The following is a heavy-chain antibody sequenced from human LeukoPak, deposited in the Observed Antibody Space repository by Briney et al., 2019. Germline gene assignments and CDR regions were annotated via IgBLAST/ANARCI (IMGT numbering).Heavy chain of an antibody. CDR1: GFTFSRYS. D-gene: IGHD6-6*01. V-gene: IGHV3-21*01. CDR3: ARGDGSSSGLYFQY. J-gene: IGHJ4*02. CDR2: ISNKGFDI. Sequence: GGSLRLSCAASGFTFSRYSMNWVRQAPGKGLEWVSSISNKGFDIYYADSVKGRFTISRDNPNNLLYLQINSLRAEDTAVYYCARGDGSSSGLYFQYWGQGTLVTVSS.